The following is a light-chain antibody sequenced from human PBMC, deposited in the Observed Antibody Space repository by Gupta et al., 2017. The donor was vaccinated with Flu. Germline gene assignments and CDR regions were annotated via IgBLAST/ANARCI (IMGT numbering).Light chain of an antibody. CDR3: MSYTSSSSQV. V-gene: IGLV2-14*04. CDR1: SSEVGGYNF. CDR2: DVS. Sequence: ISISWTGTSSEVGGYNFVSWYQQNPGKAHNVMIYDVSQRTAGVSSRFAGSKSGNTASLTISGRKAEDEADYYCMSYTSSSSQVFGTGTKVTVL. J-gene: IGLJ1*01.